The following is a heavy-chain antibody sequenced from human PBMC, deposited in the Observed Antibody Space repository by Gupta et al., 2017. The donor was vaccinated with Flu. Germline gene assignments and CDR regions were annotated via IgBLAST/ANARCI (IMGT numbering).Heavy chain of an antibody. V-gene: IGHV3-64D*06. Sequence: EVQLVESGGGLVQPGGSLRLSCSASGFTFRSYAMHWFPQAPGKGLEYVSAISSNGGSTYYADSVKGRFTISRDNSKNTLYLQMSSLRAEDTAVYYCVKHYDYGDYGSGGRVDYWGQGTLVTVSS. CDR1: GFTFRSYA. CDR3: VKHYDYGDYGSGGRVDY. J-gene: IGHJ4*02. D-gene: IGHD4-17*01. CDR2: ISSNGGST.